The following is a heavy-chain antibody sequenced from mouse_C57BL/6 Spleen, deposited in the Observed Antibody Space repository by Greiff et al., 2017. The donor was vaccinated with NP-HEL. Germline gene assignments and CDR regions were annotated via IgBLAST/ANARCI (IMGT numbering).Heavy chain of an antibody. CDR1: GYAFTNYL. CDR2: INPGSGGT. CDR3: ARVATTVAPFDY. V-gene: IGHV1-54*01. D-gene: IGHD1-1*01. Sequence: QVQLKQSGAELVRPGTSVKVSCKASGYAFTNYLIEWVKQRPGQGLEWIGVINPGSGGTNYNEKFKGKATLTADKSSSTAYMQLSSLTSEDSAVYFCARVATTVAPFDYWGQGTTLTVSS. J-gene: IGHJ2*01.